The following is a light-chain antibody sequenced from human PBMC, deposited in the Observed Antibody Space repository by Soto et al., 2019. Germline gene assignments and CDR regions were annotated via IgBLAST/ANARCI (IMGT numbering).Light chain of an antibody. Sequence: IVLPQSPATLSLSQGERATLSCRASQSVSRYLAWFQHKPGKAPRLLIYGASNMSPGIPARFSGSGSGTDFNLTIASLETDAGVVYDCQQRSDWTLTFGGWTNVDIK. V-gene: IGKV3-11*01. CDR3: QQRSDWTLT. J-gene: IGKJ4*01. CDR1: QSVSRY. CDR2: GAS.